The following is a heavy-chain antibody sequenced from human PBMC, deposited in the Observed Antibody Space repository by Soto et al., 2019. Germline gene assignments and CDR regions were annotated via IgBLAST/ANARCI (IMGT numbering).Heavy chain of an antibody. J-gene: IGHJ6*02. D-gene: IGHD3-3*01. CDR3: ARDNILGILYGGMDV. Sequence: PSDTLSLTCTVSGGSISSGDYYWSWIRQPPGKGLEWIGYIYYSGSTYYNPPLNSRVTISVDTSKNQFSLKLSSVTAADTAVYYCARDNILGILYGGMDVWGQGTTVTVSS. V-gene: IGHV4-30-4*02. CDR1: GGSISSGDYY. CDR2: IYYSGST.